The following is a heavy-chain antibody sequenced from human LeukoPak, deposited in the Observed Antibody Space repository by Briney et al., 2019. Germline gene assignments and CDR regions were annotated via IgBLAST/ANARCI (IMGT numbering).Heavy chain of an antibody. J-gene: IGHJ3*02. CDR2: IYYSGST. V-gene: IGHV4-59*08. CDR3: ARPIAAAGPDAFDI. CDR1: GGSISSYY. Sequence: SETLSLTCTVSGGSISSYYWSWIRQPPGKGLEWIGYIYYSGSTNYNPSLKSRVTISVDTSKNQFSLKLSSVTAADTAVYYCARPIAAAGPDAFDIWGQGTMVTVSS. D-gene: IGHD6-13*01.